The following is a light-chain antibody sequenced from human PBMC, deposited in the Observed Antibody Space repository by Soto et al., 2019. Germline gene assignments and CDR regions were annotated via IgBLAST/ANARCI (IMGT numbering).Light chain of an antibody. CDR3: QVWDSSSDHVV. CDR2: YDN. CDR1: NIGSKS. V-gene: IGLV3-21*04. Sequence: SYELPQPPSVSVAPGKTARITCGGNNIGSKSVHWYQQKPGQAPRLVISYDNDRPSGIPERFSGSDSGNTATLTISRVEVGDEADYYCQVWDSSSDHVVFGGGTKLTVL. J-gene: IGLJ3*02.